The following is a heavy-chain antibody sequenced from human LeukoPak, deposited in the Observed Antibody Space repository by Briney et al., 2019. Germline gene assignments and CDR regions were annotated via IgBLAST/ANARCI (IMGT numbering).Heavy chain of an antibody. J-gene: IGHJ4*02. Sequence: PGRSLRLSCAASGFTFSSYAMHWVRQAPGKGLEWVAVISYDGSNKYYADSVKGRFTISRDNSKNTLYLQMNSLRAEDTAVYYCAREYDYGDYCFDYWGQGTLVTVSS. V-gene: IGHV3-30-3*01. CDR2: ISYDGSNK. D-gene: IGHD4-17*01. CDR1: GFTFSSYA. CDR3: AREYDYGDYCFDY.